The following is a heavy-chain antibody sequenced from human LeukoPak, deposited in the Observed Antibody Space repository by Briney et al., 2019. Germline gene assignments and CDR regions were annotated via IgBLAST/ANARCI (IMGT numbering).Heavy chain of an antibody. J-gene: IGHJ6*02. V-gene: IGHV4-39*01. CDR2: IYYSVST. CDR1: GGSSSSSSYY. Sequence: SETLSLTCTVSGGSSSSSSYYWGWIRQPPGKGLEWIGSIYYSVSTYYNPSLKSRVTISVDTSKNQFSLKLSSVTAADTAVYYCARHWSYGSRYQDSSSWKRYYYYYGMDVWGQGTTVTVSS. CDR3: ARHWSYGSRYQDSSSWKRYYYYYGMDV. D-gene: IGHD6-13*01.